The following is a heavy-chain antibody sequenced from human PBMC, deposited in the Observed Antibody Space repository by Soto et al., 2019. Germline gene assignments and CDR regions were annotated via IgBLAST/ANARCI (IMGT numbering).Heavy chain of an antibody. Sequence: SETLSLTCTVSGGSIASYSWSWLRQPPGKGLEWVGSIFYSGSTNYNPSLESRVAISIDTSKNQVSLKLDSVTAADTAVYYCARGTTGPRYYYYHYMDVWGKGTTVTVSS. D-gene: IGHD1-1*01. V-gene: IGHV4-59*01. CDR2: IFYSGST. CDR1: GGSIASYS. J-gene: IGHJ6*03. CDR3: ARGTTGPRYYYYHYMDV.